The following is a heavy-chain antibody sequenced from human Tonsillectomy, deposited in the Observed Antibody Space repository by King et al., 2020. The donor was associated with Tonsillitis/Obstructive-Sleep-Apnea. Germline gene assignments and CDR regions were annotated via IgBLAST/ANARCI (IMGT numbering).Heavy chain of an antibody. CDR3: AKDGERGAYYNFYFMDV. D-gene: IGHD1-26*01. Sequence: VQLVESGGGLVQPGRSLRLSCAASGFTFDDYAMHWVRQAPGKGLEWVAGIIWNSANIGYADPVKGRFTISRDNAKNSLYLQMNSLRAEDTALYYCAKDGERGAYYNFYFMDVWGKGTTVTVSS. CDR2: IIWNSANI. CDR1: GFTFDDYA. V-gene: IGHV3-9*01. J-gene: IGHJ6*03.